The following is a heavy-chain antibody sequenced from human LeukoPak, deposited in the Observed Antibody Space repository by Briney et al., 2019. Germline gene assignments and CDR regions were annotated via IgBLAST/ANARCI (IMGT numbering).Heavy chain of an antibody. J-gene: IGHJ4*02. Sequence: SETLSLTCTVSGGSISSHYWSWIRQPAGKGLEWIGRILTSGSTNYNPSFQSRVTMSVDTSKNQFSLKLSSVTAADTAVYYCARALYYDSSGYYNQYYFDYWGQGTLVTVSS. CDR2: ILTSGST. D-gene: IGHD3-22*01. CDR3: ARALYYDSSGYYNQYYFDY. V-gene: IGHV4-4*07. CDR1: GGSISSHY.